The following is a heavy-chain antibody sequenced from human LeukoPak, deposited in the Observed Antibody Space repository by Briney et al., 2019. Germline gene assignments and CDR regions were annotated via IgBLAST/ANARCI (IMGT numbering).Heavy chain of an antibody. J-gene: IGHJ4*02. CDR2: IYYDGSNI. CDR1: GFTLSSYW. V-gene: IGHV3-33*08. Sequence: GGSLRLSCAASGFTLSSYWMHWVRQAPGKGLGWVAFIYYDGSNIYYADYVKGRFTISRDISKNTLYLQMDSLRAEDTAIYYCARDWKTNSFDYWGQGTLVTVSS. D-gene: IGHD1-1*01. CDR3: ARDWKTNSFDY.